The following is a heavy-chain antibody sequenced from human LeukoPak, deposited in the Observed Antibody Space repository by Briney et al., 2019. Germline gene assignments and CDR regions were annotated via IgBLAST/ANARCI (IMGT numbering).Heavy chain of an antibody. CDR1: GGSISSGGYY. CDR3: ASITSSSWYYLDY. D-gene: IGHD6-13*01. V-gene: IGHV4-30-2*01. Sequence: SETLSLTCTVSGGSISSGGYYWSWIRQPPGKGLEWIGYIYHSGSTYYNPFLKSRVTISVDRSKNQFSLKLSSVTVADTAVYYCASITSSSWYYLDYWGQGTLVTVSS. J-gene: IGHJ4*02. CDR2: IYHSGST.